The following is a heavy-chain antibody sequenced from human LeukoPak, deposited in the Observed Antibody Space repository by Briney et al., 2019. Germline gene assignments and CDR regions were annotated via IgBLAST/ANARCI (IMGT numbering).Heavy chain of an antibody. D-gene: IGHD3-22*01. CDR2: INPNSGGT. V-gene: IGHV1-2*02. J-gene: IGHJ3*02. CDR3: ARVGAFDYDSSSPIKGAFDI. CDR1: GYTFTGYY. Sequence: ASVKVSCKASGYTFTGYYMHWVRQAPGQGLEWMGWINPNSGGTNYAQKFQGRVTMTRDTSISTAYMELSRLTSDDTAVYYCARVGAFDYDSSSPIKGAFDIRGQGTMVTVS.